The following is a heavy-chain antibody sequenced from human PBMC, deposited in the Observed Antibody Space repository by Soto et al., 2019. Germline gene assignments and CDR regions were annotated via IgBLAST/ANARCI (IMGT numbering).Heavy chain of an antibody. CDR1: GFTFSSYA. CDR2: ISGSGGST. D-gene: IGHD2-2*01. Sequence: PGGSLRLSCAASGFTFSSYAMSWVRQAPGKGLEWVSAISGSGGSTYYADSVKGRFTISRDNSKNTLYLQMNSLRAEDTAVYYCAKSVVVPAAVGPDAFDVWGQGTMVTVS. J-gene: IGHJ3*01. CDR3: AKSVVVPAAVGPDAFDV. V-gene: IGHV3-23*01.